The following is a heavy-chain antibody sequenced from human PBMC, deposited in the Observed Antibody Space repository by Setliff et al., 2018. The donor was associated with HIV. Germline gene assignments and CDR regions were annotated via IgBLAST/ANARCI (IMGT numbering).Heavy chain of an antibody. V-gene: IGHV3-48*01. CDR1: GFTFSTYS. CDR2: ISSTSTTI. J-gene: IGHJ4*02. Sequence: GGSLRLSCAASGFTFSTYSMNWVRQAPGKGLEWVSYISSTSTTIYYADSVKGRFTISRDNSKNTLYLQLNSLSAEDTAVYYCTKDITWQSGTFDYWGQGTLVTVSS. D-gene: IGHD3-10*01. CDR3: TKDITWQSGTFDY.